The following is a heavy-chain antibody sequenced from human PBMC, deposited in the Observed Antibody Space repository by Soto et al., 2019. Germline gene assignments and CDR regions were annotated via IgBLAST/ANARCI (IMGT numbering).Heavy chain of an antibody. Sequence: EVQLVESGGGLVQPGRSLRLSCAASGFTFDDYAMHWVRQAPGKGLEWVSGVSWNSGSICYADSVKGRFTISRDNAKNSLYLQMNSLRAEDTALYYCAKVVVAGHDAFDIWGQGTMVTVSS. CDR1: GFTFDDYA. V-gene: IGHV3-9*01. CDR3: AKVVVAGHDAFDI. J-gene: IGHJ3*02. CDR2: VSWNSGSI. D-gene: IGHD2-15*01.